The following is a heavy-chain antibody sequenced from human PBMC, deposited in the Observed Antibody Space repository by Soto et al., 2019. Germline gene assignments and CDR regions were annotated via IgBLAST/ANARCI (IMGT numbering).Heavy chain of an antibody. D-gene: IGHD3-22*01. V-gene: IGHV1-46*01. Sequence: GAPVKVSCKASGYTFTSHYTPWGRQAPGQRVEWMGIINPSGGSTSYAQKFQGRVTMTRDTSTSTVYMELSSLRSEDTAVYYCARDKVLTYYYDSSGPSDAFDIWGQGTRVTVSS. CDR3: ARDKVLTYYYDSSGPSDAFDI. CDR1: GYTFTSHY. CDR2: INPSGGST. J-gene: IGHJ3*02.